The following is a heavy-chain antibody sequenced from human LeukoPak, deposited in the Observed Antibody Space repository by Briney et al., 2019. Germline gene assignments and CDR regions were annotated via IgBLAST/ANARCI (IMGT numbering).Heavy chain of an antibody. CDR2: INHSGST. V-gene: IGHV4-34*01. CDR3: AGLWHCSSTSCYEVDAFGI. Sequence: PSETLSLTCAVYGGSFSGYYWSWIRQPPGKGLEWIGEINHSGSTNYNPSLKSRVTISVDTSKNQFSLKLSSVTAADTAVYYCAGLWHCSSTSCYEVDAFGIWGQGTMVTVSS. D-gene: IGHD2-2*01. J-gene: IGHJ3*02. CDR1: GGSFSGYY.